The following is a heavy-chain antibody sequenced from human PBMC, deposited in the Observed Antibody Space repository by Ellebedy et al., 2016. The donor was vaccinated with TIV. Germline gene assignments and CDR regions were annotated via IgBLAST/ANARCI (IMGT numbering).Heavy chain of an antibody. Sequence: SETLSPTXTVSGGSISSSSYYWGWIRQPPGKGLEWIGSTYYSGSTYYNPSLKSRVTISVDTSKNQFSLKLSSVTAADTAVYYCAREVRTYYYGSGSSRVYYMDVWGKGTTVTVSS. CDR3: AREVRTYYYGSGSSRVYYMDV. D-gene: IGHD3-10*01. V-gene: IGHV4-39*02. CDR1: GGSISSSSYY. J-gene: IGHJ6*03. CDR2: TYYSGST.